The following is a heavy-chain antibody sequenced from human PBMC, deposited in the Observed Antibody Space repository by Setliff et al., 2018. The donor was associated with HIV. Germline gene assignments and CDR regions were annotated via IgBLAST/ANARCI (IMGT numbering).Heavy chain of an antibody. V-gene: IGHV1-69*13. Sequence: SVKVSCKASGDTFNRFAFNWVRQAPGQGLEWLGGIIPIFHSANYAPRFQGRVTITADESTNTTYMELSSLRSEDTAVYFCARTREIHYYCYMDVWGGGTTVTSP. CDR1: GDTFNRFA. CDR3: ARTREIHYYCYMDV. CDR2: IIPIFHSA. J-gene: IGHJ6*03.